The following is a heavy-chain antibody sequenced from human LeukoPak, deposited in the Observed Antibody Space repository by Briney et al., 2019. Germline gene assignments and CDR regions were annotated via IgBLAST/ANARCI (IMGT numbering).Heavy chain of an antibody. CDR1: GFSFDDNA. J-gene: IGHJ1*01. D-gene: IGHD3-16*01. CDR2: ISGDGATT. Sequence: PGGSLRLSCAASGFSFDDNAMYWVRPATGKGLEWVSLISGDGATTYYADSVKGRFNISRDNSKSSLYPQMNSLRSEDSALYYCAKDNQRGGFQHWGQGTLVTVSS. V-gene: IGHV3-43*02. CDR3: AKDNQRGGFQH.